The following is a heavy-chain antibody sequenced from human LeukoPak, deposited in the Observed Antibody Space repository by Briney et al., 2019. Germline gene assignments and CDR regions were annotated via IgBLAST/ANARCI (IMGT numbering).Heavy chain of an antibody. CDR3: ARGYCTKGVCYTHPSLSIGV. CDR2: IIRSVCT. Sequence: SETLSLTCTVSGDSIRFPSYYWGWGRQPPGEGLGWFASIIRSVCTYFNPSLKSRVTISVAASKNQFSLNLSSVTAADTAVYYCARGYCTKGVCYTHPSLSIGVWGKGITGTVSS. J-gene: IGHJ6*04. D-gene: IGHD2-8*01. V-gene: IGHV4-39*01. CDR1: GDSIRFPSYY.